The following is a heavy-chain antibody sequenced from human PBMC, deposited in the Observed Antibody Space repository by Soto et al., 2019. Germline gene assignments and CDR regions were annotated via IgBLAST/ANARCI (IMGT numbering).Heavy chain of an antibody. CDR2: INPNSGGT. CDR3: ARVHYDSVPADY. D-gene: IGHD3-22*01. J-gene: IGHJ4*02. Sequence: SVKVSCKASGYTFTAYYMHWVRQALGQGLEWMGWINPNSGGTNYAQKFQGRVTMTRDTSISTAYMELSRLRSDDTAVYYCARVHYDSVPADYWGQGTQVTVSS. CDR1: GYTFTAYY. V-gene: IGHV1-2*02.